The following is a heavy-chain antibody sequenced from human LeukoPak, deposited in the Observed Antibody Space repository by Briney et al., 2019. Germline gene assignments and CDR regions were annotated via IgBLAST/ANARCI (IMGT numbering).Heavy chain of an antibody. J-gene: IGHJ4*02. CDR1: GGSISSSNYY. CDR3: ARRVIVATIDY. CDR2: IYYSGST. Sequence: SETLSLTCTVSGGSISSSNYYWGWIRQPPGKGLEWIGSIYYSGSTYYNPSLKSRVTISVDTSKNQFSLKLSSVTAADTAVYYCARRVIVATIDYWGQGTLVTVFS. V-gene: IGHV4-39*01. D-gene: IGHD5-12*01.